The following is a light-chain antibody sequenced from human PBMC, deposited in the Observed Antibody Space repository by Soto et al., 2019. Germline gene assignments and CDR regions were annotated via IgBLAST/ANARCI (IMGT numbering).Light chain of an antibody. J-gene: IGKJ1*01. CDR2: GAS. CDR1: QSVSSN. V-gene: IGKV3-15*01. CDR3: QQYNNWPPVT. Sequence: EIVLTQSPGTLSLSPGERATLSCRASQSVSSNLAWYQQKPGQAPRLLIYGASTRATGIPARFSGSGSGTEFTLTISSPQSEDFAVYYCQQYNNWPPVTFGQGTKVDIK.